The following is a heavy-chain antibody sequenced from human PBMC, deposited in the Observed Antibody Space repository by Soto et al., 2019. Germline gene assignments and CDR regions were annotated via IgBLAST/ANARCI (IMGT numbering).Heavy chain of an antibody. V-gene: IGHV1-46*01. Sequence: ASVKVSCKASGYTFTSYYMHWVRQAPGQGLEWMGIINPSGGSTSYAQKFQGRVTMTRDTSTSTVYLELSSLRSEDTAVYYCAKEYSYHDFWSGPLESFDIWGQGTMVTVSS. D-gene: IGHD3-3*01. CDR3: AKEYSYHDFWSGPLESFDI. CDR1: GYTFTSYY. CDR2: INPSGGST. J-gene: IGHJ3*02.